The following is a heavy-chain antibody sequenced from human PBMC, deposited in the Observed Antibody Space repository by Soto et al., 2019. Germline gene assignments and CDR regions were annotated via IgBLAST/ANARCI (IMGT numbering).Heavy chain of an antibody. D-gene: IGHD3-10*01. CDR2: ISGSSSTI. CDR1: GFTFSSYS. Sequence: PGGSLRLSCAASGFTFSSYSMNWVRQAPGKGLEWISYISGSSSTIYYADSVKGRFIISRDNAKNSLYLQMNSLRADDTAVYFCARDTSRGEYDYWGQGTLVTVS. CDR3: ARDTSRGEYDY. J-gene: IGHJ4*02. V-gene: IGHV3-48*01.